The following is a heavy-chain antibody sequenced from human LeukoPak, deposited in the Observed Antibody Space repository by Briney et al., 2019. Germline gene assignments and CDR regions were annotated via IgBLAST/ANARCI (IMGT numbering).Heavy chain of an antibody. CDR1: GGSFSGYS. V-gene: IGHV4-34*01. CDR3: TRDMEYPGAGFDY. CDR2: INHSGTT. D-gene: IGHD3-3*01. J-gene: IGHJ4*02. Sequence: SETLSLTCAVYGGSFSGYSWTWIRQPPGKGLEWIGEINHSGTTDYNPSLQSRVTISLDTSKNQFSLKLTSVAAADTAMYYCTRDMEYPGAGFDYWGQGIPVTVSS.